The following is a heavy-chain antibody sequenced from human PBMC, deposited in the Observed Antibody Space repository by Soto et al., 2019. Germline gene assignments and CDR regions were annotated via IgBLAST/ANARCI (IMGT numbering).Heavy chain of an antibody. Sequence: GGSLRLSCAASGFTFSSYAMSWVRQAPGKGLEWVSAISGSGGSTYYADSVKGRFTISRDNSKNTLYLQMNSLRAEDTAVYYCAKDQREWLGVGGVRYAFDIWGQGTMVTVSS. CDR2: ISGSGGST. CDR3: AKDQREWLGVGGVRYAFDI. D-gene: IGHD3-16*01. CDR1: GFTFSSYA. J-gene: IGHJ3*02. V-gene: IGHV3-23*01.